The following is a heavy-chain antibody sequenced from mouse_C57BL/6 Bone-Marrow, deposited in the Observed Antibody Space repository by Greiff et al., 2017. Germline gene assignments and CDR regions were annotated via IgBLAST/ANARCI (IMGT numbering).Heavy chain of an antibody. CDR3: ADGGGGGWLLLFDY. J-gene: IGHJ2*01. D-gene: IGHD2-3*01. CDR1: GFTFSSYA. CDR2: ISDGGSYT. Sequence: EVQGLESGGGLVKPGGSLKLSCAASGFTFSSYAMSWVRQTPEKRLEWVATISDGGSYTYSPDNVKGRFTIARENAKNTLYRQGSHLKSEDTAMYYGADGGGGGWLLLFDYWGQGTTLTVSA. V-gene: IGHV5-4*01.